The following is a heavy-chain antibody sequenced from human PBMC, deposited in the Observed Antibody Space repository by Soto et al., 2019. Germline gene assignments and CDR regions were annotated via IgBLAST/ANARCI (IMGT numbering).Heavy chain of an antibody. CDR1: GITSTTYA. Sequence: QVQLVQSGAEVKKPGASVKVSCKASGITSTTYAIHWVRQAPGQGLEWMGWINTGTGNTRYSQRFLGRVSLTTDTTTSTASRDLSSLTSEDTSVYSCARAISGYVTWGQGTLITVSS. V-gene: IGHV1-3*04. J-gene: IGHJ5*02. D-gene: IGHD5-12*01. CDR2: INTGTGNT. CDR3: ARAISGYVT.